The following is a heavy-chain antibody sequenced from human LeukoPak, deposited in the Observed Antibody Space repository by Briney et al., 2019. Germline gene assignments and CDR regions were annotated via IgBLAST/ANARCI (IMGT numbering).Heavy chain of an antibody. Sequence: SETLSLTCTVSGGSISSSSYYWGWIRQPPGKGLEWIGSIYHSGSTYYNPSLKSRVTISVDTSKNQFSLKLSSVTAADTAVYYCARVPRFLEWLPGWFDPWGQGTLVTVSS. V-gene: IGHV4-39*07. CDR3: ARVPRFLEWLPGWFDP. D-gene: IGHD3-3*01. CDR1: GGSISSSSYY. CDR2: IYHSGST. J-gene: IGHJ5*02.